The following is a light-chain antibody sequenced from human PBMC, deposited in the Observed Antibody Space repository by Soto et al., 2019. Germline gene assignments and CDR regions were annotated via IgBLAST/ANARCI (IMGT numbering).Light chain of an antibody. Sequence: QSLLTQPASVSGSPGQSITISCTGTSRDVGGYNYFAWYQQHRGKAPKLRIYEVSNRPSGVSNRFSGSKSVNTASLTISGLQAEDEADYQCSSYTXSRVLGTGTKVXV. CDR1: SRDVGGYNY. J-gene: IGLJ1*01. CDR3: SSYTXSRV. V-gene: IGLV2-14*01. CDR2: EVS.